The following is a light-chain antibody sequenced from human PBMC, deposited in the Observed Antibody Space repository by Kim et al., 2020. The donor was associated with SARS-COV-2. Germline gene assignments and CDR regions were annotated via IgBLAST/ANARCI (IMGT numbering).Light chain of an antibody. J-gene: IGKJ5*01. CDR2: KAS. V-gene: IGKV1-5*03. CDR3: QQYNSYSIT. CDR1: QTISSL. Sequence: ASVGYRVTITCRASQTISSLLAWYQQKPGEAPKLLIYKASSLESGVPSRFSGSGSGTEFTLTISTLQPDDFATYYCQQYNSYSITFGQGTRLEIK.